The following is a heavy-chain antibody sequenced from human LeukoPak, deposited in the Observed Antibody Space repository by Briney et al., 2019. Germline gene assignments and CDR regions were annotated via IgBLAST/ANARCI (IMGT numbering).Heavy chain of an antibody. Sequence: GGSLRLSCAASGFTFSSYWMSWVRQAPGKGLEWVANIKQDGSEKYYVDSVKGRFTISRDNAKNSLYLQMNSLRAEDTAVYYYARDRFYDFWSYWFDPWGQGTLVTVSS. J-gene: IGHJ5*02. CDR3: ARDRFYDFWSYWFDP. CDR2: IKQDGSEK. V-gene: IGHV3-7*01. CDR1: GFTFSSYW. D-gene: IGHD3-3*01.